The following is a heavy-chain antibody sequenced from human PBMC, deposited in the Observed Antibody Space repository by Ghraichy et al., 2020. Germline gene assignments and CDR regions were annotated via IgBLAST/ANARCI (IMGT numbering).Heavy chain of an antibody. CDR1: GGSISDYY. CDR2: AHYSGTT. V-gene: IGHV4-59*01. J-gene: IGHJ4*01. D-gene: IGHD3-3*01. CDR3: ARDFERRRSWSGYYDY. Sequence: ETLSLTCTVSGGSISDYYWTWIRQTPGKGLEWIGYAHYSGTTNYNPSLKSRVTISVDTSKNQFSLNLNSVTAADTAVYYCARDFERRRSWSGYYDYWGHGTLVTVSS.